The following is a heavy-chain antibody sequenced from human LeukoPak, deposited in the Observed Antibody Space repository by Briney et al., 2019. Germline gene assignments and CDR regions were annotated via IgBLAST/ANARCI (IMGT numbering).Heavy chain of an antibody. Sequence: SETLSLTCTVSGGSISTFSWNWIRQPPGQGLEWIGYVNSNGGTYNHPSLKSRVTVSLDMSKNQFSLKLSSATAADTAVYYCARDAGGTWFDPWGQGILVTVSS. CDR3: ARDAGGTWFDP. J-gene: IGHJ5*02. CDR1: GGSISTFS. CDR2: VNSNGGT. V-gene: IGHV4-59*01.